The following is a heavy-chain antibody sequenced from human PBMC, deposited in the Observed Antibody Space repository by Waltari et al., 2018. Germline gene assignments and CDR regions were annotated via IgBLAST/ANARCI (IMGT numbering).Heavy chain of an antibody. V-gene: IGHV3-15*02. J-gene: IGHJ5*02. D-gene: IGHD2-21*01. CDR3: VKVRDPDTYSLEP. CDR1: GFNFNIAW. CDR2: IKSKGGGGTT. Sequence: EGQVVESGGAVVKPGGSLRLTCITAGFNFNIAWMTWVRQAPGKGLEWVGRIKSKGGGGTTDFAAPVKGRFTISRDDSRNTLYLQMNSLQSEDTAVYYCVKVRDPDTYSLEPWGQGTLVTVSS.